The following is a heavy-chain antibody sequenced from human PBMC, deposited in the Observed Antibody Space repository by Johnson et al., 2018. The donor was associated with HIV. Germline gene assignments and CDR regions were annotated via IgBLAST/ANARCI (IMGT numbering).Heavy chain of an antibody. Sequence: QVQLVESGGGLVQPGGSLRLSCAASGFTFSSYAMHWVRQAPGKGLEWVAVISYDGSNKYYADSVKGRFTISRDNSKNTLYLQMNSLRAEDTAAYYCARDGGNDYGDYVGGGALDIWGQGTMVTVSS. J-gene: IGHJ3*02. CDR3: ARDGGNDYGDYVGGGALDI. CDR1: GFTFSSYA. V-gene: IGHV3-30-3*01. CDR2: ISYDGSNK. D-gene: IGHD4-17*01.